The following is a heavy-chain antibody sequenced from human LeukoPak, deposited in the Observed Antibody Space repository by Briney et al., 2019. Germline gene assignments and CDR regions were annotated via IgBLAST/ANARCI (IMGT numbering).Heavy chain of an antibody. CDR2: MNPNSGNT. V-gene: IGHV1-8*01. J-gene: IGHJ4*02. Sequence: ASVKVSCKASGYTFTSYDINWVRQATGQGLEWMGWMNPNSGNTGYAQKLQGRVTMTRNTSISTAYMELSSLRSEDTAVCYCARGRAIFGVAVYYFDYWGQGTLVTVSS. CDR1: GYTFTSYD. D-gene: IGHD3-3*01. CDR3: ARGRAIFGVAVYYFDY.